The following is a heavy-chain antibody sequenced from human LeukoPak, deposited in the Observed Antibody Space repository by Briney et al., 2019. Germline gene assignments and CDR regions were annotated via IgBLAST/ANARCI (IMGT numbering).Heavy chain of an antibody. J-gene: IGHJ4*02. V-gene: IGHV3-23*01. D-gene: IGHD3-3*01. CDR2: ISGSGGST. CDR1: GFTFSSYA. Sequence: GGSLRLSCAVSGFTFSSYAMNWVRQAPGQGLEWVSTISGSGGSTYFADSVKGRFTISRDNSKNTLYLQMNSLTAEDTAEYYCAKDFAVGGRGNFDFWGQGSLVTVSS. CDR3: AKDFAVGGRGNFDF.